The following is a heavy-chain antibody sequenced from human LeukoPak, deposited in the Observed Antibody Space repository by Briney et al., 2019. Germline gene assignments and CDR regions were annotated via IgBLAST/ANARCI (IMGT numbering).Heavy chain of an antibody. V-gene: IGHV3-23*01. CDR2: ISDSGGST. CDR3: AASGVPAAIIYYFDY. D-gene: IGHD2-2*01. J-gene: IGHJ4*02. Sequence: PGGSLRLSCAACGFTFSRYAMSWVRQAAGKGLEWVSAISDSGGSTYYADSVKGRFTISRDNSKNTLYLQMNSLRAEDTAVYYCAASGVPAAIIYYFDYWGQGTLVTVSS. CDR1: GFTFSRYA.